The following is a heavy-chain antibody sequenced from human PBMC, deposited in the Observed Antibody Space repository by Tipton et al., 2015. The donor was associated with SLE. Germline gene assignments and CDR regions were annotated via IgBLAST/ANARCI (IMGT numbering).Heavy chain of an antibody. CDR3: SRDNNLELLTHEKGAGYHYYCYYMDV. V-gene: IGHV4-39*07. Sequence: TLSLTCTVSGGSISSSSYYWGWIRQPPGKGLEWIGSIYYSGSTYYNPSLKSRVTISVDTSKNQFSLKLSSVTAADTAVYYCSRDNNLELLTHEKGAGYHYYCYYMDVWGKGTTVTVSS. CDR2: IYYSGST. D-gene: IGHD1-7*01. CDR1: GGSISSSSYY. J-gene: IGHJ6*03.